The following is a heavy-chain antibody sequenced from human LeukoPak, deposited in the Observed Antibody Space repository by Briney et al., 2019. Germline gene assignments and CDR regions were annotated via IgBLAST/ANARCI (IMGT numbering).Heavy chain of an antibody. CDR3: AVGGWQLRH. Sequence: GGSLRLSCAASGFTFSNYVMSWVRQAPGKGLEWVSVISGSGGSTYYADSVKGRFTISRDNSKNSLYLQMNSLRAEDTAVYYCAVGGWQLRHWGQGTLVTVSS. CDR1: GFTFSNYV. V-gene: IGHV3-23*01. J-gene: IGHJ4*02. D-gene: IGHD6-6*01. CDR2: ISGSGGST.